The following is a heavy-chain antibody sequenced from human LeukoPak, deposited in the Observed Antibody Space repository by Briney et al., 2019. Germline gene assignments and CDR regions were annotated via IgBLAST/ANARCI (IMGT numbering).Heavy chain of an antibody. V-gene: IGHV3-21*06. J-gene: IGHJ6*03. CDR3: ARDGSGFYLYNYMDV. D-gene: IGHD6-25*01. CDR2: ISTVSTHT. Sequence: GGSLRLSCAPSGFTFTDYSMNWVRLAPGKGLEWVASISTVSTHTFYADSVKGRFSISRDNVRNLLYLQMSSLGAEDTAVYYCARDGSGFYLYNYMDVWGKGTTVTVSS. CDR1: GFTFTDYS.